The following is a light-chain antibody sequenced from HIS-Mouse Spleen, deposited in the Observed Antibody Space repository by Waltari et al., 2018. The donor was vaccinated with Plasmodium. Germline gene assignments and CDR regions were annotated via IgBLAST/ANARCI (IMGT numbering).Light chain of an antibody. J-gene: IGKJ3*01. Sequence: EIVMTQSPATLSVSPGERATLSCRASQSVSSNLAWYQQKPGQAPRLLFDGASTRATGIPARFSGSGSGTEFTLTISSLQSEDFAVYYCQQYNNWSFTFGPGTKVDIK. CDR2: GAS. V-gene: IGKV3-15*01. CDR1: QSVSSN. CDR3: QQYNNWSFT.